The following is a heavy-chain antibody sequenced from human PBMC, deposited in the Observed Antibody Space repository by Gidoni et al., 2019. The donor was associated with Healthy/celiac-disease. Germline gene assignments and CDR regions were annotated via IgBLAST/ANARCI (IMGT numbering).Heavy chain of an antibody. J-gene: IGHJ5*02. V-gene: IGHV5-10-1*03. Sequence: VHLVPSVAEMNKPGASLSISFTGSGYRFPHYWISWVRQLPGQGLEWQGRIDPSESYTNDSPSFQGHVTSSADKSISTAYLQWSSLKAADTAMYYCARRRDDFWSGYALWFDPWGQGTLVTVSS. CDR1: GYRFPHYW. CDR2: IDPSESYT. D-gene: IGHD3-3*01. CDR3: ARRRDDFWSGYALWFDP.